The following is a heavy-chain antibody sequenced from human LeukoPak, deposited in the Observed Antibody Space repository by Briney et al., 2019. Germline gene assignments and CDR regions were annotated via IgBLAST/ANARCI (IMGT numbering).Heavy chain of an antibody. CDR1: GFPFSTYW. D-gene: IGHD3-10*01. Sequence: GGSLRLSCAASGFPFSTYWMSWVRQAPGKGLEWVANINQDGTEKYYVDSVKGRFSISRDYAKNSLYLQMNSLRVEDTGIYYCVKVAKYYYGSETYYFFEHWGQGTPVTASS. CDR3: VKVAKYYYGSETYYFFEH. J-gene: IGHJ4*02. CDR2: INQDGTEK. V-gene: IGHV3-7*01.